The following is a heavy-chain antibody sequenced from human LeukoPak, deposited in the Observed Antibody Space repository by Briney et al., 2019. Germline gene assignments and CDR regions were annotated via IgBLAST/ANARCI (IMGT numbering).Heavy chain of an antibody. V-gene: IGHV3-21*01. CDR2: ISSSNSYI. CDR3: ARDQGLLVVAGRFGY. CDR1: GFTLSSYS. J-gene: IGHJ4*02. Sequence: GSLRLSCAASGFTLSSYSMNWVRQAPGKGLEWVSSISSSNSYIYNADSVKGRFTISRDNAKNSLYLQMNSLRAEDTAVYYCARDQGLLVVAGRFGYWGQGTLVTVSS. D-gene: IGHD6-19*01.